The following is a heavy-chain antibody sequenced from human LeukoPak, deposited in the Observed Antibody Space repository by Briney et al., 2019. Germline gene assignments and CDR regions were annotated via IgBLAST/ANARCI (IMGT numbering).Heavy chain of an antibody. CDR1: GFTFSSYA. CDR2: ISYDGSNK. CDR3: ARDPFHYDFWSGYGSQDYYYGMVV. D-gene: IGHD3-3*01. Sequence: GGSLRLSCAASGFTFSSYAMHWVRQAPGKGLEWVAVISYDGSNKYYADSVKGRFTISRDNSKNTLYLQMNSLRAEDTAVYYCARDPFHYDFWSGYGSQDYYYGMVVWGQGATVTVSS. J-gene: IGHJ6*01. V-gene: IGHV3-30*04.